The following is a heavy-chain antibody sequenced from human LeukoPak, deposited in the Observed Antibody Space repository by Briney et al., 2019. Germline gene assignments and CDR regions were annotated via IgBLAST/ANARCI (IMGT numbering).Heavy chain of an antibody. Sequence: SETLSLTCTVSGGSISSYYWSWIRQPPGKGLEWIGYIYYSGSTNYNPSLKSRVTISVDTSKNQFSLKLSSVTAADTAVYYCARGGLEVRRFFDYWGQGTLVTVSS. CDR1: GGSISSYY. CDR2: IYYSGST. V-gene: IGHV4-59*01. CDR3: ARGGLEVRRFFDY. J-gene: IGHJ4*02. D-gene: IGHD3-10*01.